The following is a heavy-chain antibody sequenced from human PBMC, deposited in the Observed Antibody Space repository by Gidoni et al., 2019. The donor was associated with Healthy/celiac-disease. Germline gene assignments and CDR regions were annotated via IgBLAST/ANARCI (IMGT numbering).Heavy chain of an antibody. Sequence: QVQLVQSGAEVKKPGSSVKVSCKASGGTFSSYAISGVRQAPGQGLEWMGGIIPIFGTANYAQKFQGRVTITADESTSTAYMELSSLRSEDTAVYYCARESEDIVVVPAAKFGGMDVWGQGTTVTVSS. V-gene: IGHV1-69*01. CDR2: IIPIFGTA. J-gene: IGHJ6*02. CDR1: GGTFSSYA. D-gene: IGHD2-2*01. CDR3: ARESEDIVVVPAAKFGGMDV.